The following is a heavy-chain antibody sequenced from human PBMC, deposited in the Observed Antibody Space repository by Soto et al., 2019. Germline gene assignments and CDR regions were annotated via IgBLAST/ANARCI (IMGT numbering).Heavy chain of an antibody. D-gene: IGHD2-15*01. J-gene: IGHJ6*03. Sequence: GGSLGLGCGASGVTVRSNYMSWVRQAPGKGLEWVSVIYSGGPTYYADPVKGRFTISRDNSKNTLYLQMNSLRAEDTAVYYCARDRGYDAHDYYYNAMDVWGKGTTVTVSS. V-gene: IGHV3-53*01. CDR2: IYSGGPT. CDR1: GVTVRSNY. CDR3: ARDRGYDAHDYYYNAMDV.